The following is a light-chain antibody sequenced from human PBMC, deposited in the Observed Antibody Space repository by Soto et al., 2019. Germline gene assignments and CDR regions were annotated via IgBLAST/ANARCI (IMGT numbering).Light chain of an antibody. V-gene: IGLV1-44*01. Sequence: QSVLTQPPSASWTPGQRVTISCSGTSSNIGMNTVNWYQQFPGPAPKLHIYDNHRRYLGVPDRFSGYKSRTSATLAISGLQSEDEADYCCAVWDDSLNVVLFGGGTTLNVL. CDR1: SSNIGMNT. J-gene: IGLJ2*01. CDR3: AVWDDSLNVVL. CDR2: DNH.